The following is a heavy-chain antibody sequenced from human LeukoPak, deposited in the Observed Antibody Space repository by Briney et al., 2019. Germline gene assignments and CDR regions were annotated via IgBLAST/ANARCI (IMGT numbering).Heavy chain of an antibody. CDR1: GYTFTGYY. Sequence: ASVKVSCKASGYTFTGYYIHWVRQAPGQGLEWMGWINPNTSGTNYAQKFQGRVTMTRDTSINTAYMELNRLRFDDTAVFYCARRYCSDTLCYFFDYWGQGTLVTVSS. CDR2: INPNTSGT. V-gene: IGHV1-2*02. J-gene: IGHJ4*02. CDR3: ARRYCSDTLCYFFDY. D-gene: IGHD2-15*01.